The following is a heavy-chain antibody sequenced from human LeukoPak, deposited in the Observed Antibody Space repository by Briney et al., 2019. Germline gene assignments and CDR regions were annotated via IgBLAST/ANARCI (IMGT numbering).Heavy chain of an antibody. CDR3: ARDPYGSGRIDF. D-gene: IGHD3-10*01. V-gene: IGHV4-59*01. CDR2: IYYSGST. CDR1: GGSISGYY. Sequence: SETLSLTCTVSGGSISGYYWSWIRPPPGKGLEWIGYIYYSGSTNYNPSLKSRVTISVDTSKNQFSLKLSSVTAADTAVYYCARDPYGSGRIDFWGQGTLVTVSS. J-gene: IGHJ4*02.